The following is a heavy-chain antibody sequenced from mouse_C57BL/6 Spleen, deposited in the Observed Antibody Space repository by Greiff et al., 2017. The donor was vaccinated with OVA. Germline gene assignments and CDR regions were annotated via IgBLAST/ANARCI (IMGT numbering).Heavy chain of an antibody. CDR1: GFTFSSYA. D-gene: IGHD1-1*01. CDR3: TREVYYGSGYAMDY. CDR2: ISSGGDYI. Sequence: EVQGVESGEGLVKPGGSLKLSCAASGFTFSSYAMSWVRQTPEKRLEWVAYISSGGDYIYYADTVKGRFTISRDTARNTLYLQMSSLKSEDTAMDYCTREVYYGSGYAMDYWGQGTSVTVSS. J-gene: IGHJ4*01. V-gene: IGHV5-9-1*02.